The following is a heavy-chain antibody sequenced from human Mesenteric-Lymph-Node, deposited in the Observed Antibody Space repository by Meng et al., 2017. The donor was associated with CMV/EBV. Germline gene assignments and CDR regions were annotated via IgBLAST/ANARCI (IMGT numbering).Heavy chain of an antibody. CDR1: GLIVGSNH. CDR2: LYSYGDP. J-gene: IGHJ4*02. D-gene: IGHD3-16*01. V-gene: IGHV3-53*01. Sequence: GSLRLSCEASGLIVGSNHWSWVRQPPGERLEWVSILYSYGDPRYADSVGGRFTISRDNSKNTLYLQMTSLMAGDTAVYYCARVRRGSFDFRGRGTLVTVSS. CDR3: ARVRRGSFDF.